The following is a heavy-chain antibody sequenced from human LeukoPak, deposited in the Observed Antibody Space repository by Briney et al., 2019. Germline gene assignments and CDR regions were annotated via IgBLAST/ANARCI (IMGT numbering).Heavy chain of an antibody. CDR2: IKQDGSGK. CDR1: GFTFSNYC. J-gene: IGHJ4*02. CDR3: ARDSYDYVWGTPPGAY. D-gene: IGHD3-16*01. Sequence: GGSLRLSCAASGFTFSNYCMSWVRQAPGKGLEWVANIKQDGSGKYYVDSLKGRFTISRDNAKNSLYLQMNSLRAEDTAVYYCARDSYDYVWGTPPGAYWGQGTLVTVSS. V-gene: IGHV3-7*01.